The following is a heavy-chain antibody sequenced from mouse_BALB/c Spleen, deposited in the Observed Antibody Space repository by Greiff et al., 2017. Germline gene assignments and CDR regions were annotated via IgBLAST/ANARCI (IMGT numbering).Heavy chain of an antibody. V-gene: IGHV5-17*02. CDR2: ISSGSSTI. Sequence: EVQGVESGGGLVQPGGSRKLSCAASGFTFSSFGMHWVRQAPEKGLEWVAYISSGSSTIYYADTVKGRFTISRDNPKNTLFLQMTSLRSEDTAMYYCARGYGAGNHFDYWGQGTTLTVSS. D-gene: IGHD2-1*01. CDR1: GFTFSSFG. CDR3: ARGYGAGNHFDY. J-gene: IGHJ2*01.